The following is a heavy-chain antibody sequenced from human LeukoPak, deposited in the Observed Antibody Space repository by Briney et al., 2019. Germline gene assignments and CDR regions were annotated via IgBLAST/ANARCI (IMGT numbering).Heavy chain of an antibody. D-gene: IGHD3-16*02. CDR3: ARENDYVWGSYRY. V-gene: IGHV4-30-2*01. CDR1: GGSISSGGYY. CDR2: IYHSGST. Sequence: SETLSLTCTVSGGSISSGGYYWSWIRQPPGKGLEWIGYIYHSGSTNYNPSLKSRVTISVDTSKNQFSLELSSVTAADTAVYYCARENDYVWGSYRYWGQGTLVTVSS. J-gene: IGHJ4*02.